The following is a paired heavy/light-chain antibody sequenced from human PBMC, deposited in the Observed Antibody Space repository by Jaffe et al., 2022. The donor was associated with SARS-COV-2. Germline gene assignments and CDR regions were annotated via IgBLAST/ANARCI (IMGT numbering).Light chain of an antibody. CDR1: SGYIASNY. Sequence: NFMLTQPHSVSGSPGETVVISCTRSSGYIASNYVQWYQQRPGSFPTTMIYEDDQRPSGVPDRFSGSVDSPSNTASLTISGLRTEDEADYYCQSYDATTWVFGGGTKLTVL. J-gene: IGLJ3*02. V-gene: IGLV6-57*01. CDR2: EDD. CDR3: QSYDATTWV.
Heavy chain of an antibody. CDR2: ISWDGSW. J-gene: IGHJ5*01. V-gene: IGHV2-5*02. D-gene: IGHD4-4*01. CDR3: TRMRRAAGTSNWHLGNWFES. Sequence: QITLKESGPALVRPTQSLTLTCSFSGFSLTTFGVGVGWVRQPPGKALEWLAHISWDGSWRHSPVFKNRVTLTKDTSKDLVVFTMTDVDPVDTATYFCTRMRRAAGTSNWHLGNWFESWGQGILVTVSS. CDR1: GFSLTTFGVG.